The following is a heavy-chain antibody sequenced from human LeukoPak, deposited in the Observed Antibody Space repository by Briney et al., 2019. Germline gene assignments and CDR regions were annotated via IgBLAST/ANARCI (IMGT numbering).Heavy chain of an antibody. Sequence: PGGSLRLSCAASGFTFSSYSMNWVRQAPGKGLEWVSSISSSSSYIYYADSVKGRFTISRDNAKNSLYLQMNSLRAEDTAVYYCARSSGRAQWLVDFDYWGQGTLVTVSS. D-gene: IGHD6-19*01. V-gene: IGHV3-21*01. CDR2: ISSSSSYI. CDR3: ARSSGRAQWLVDFDY. CDR1: GFTFSSYS. J-gene: IGHJ4*02.